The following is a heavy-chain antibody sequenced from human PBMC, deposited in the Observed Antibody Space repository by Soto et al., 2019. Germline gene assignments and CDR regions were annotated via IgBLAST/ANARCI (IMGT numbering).Heavy chain of an antibody. CDR3: AAGTSSYYYGSGSYYNVAAY. Sequence: QMQLVQSGPEVKKPGTSVKVSCKASGFTFTSSAVQWVRQARGQRLEWIGWIVVGSGNTNYAQKFQERVTITRDMSTSTAYMELSSLRSEDTAVYYCAAGTSSYYYGSGSYYNVAAYWGQGTLVTVSS. CDR2: IVVGSGNT. J-gene: IGHJ4*02. CDR1: GFTFTSSA. V-gene: IGHV1-58*01. D-gene: IGHD3-10*01.